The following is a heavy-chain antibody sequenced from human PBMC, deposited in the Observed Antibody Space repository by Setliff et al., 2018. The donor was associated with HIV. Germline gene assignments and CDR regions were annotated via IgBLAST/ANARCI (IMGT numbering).Heavy chain of an antibody. V-gene: IGHV4-39*01. CDR3: ARNPQPTGTPDYYYYYYMDV. J-gene: IGHJ6*03. CDR2: LYSSGST. Sequence: SSSIYYWGWIRQPPGKGLEWIGTLYSSGSTYYTPSLKSRVTISVDTSRNQFSLRLSSVTAADTAVYYCARNPQPTGTPDYYYYYYMDVWGKGTTVTVSS. CDR1: SSSIYY. D-gene: IGHD1-1*01.